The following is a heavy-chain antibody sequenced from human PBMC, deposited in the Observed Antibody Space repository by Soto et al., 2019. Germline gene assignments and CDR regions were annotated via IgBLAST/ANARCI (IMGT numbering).Heavy chain of an antibody. J-gene: IGHJ3*02. Sequence: SETLSLTCAVYGGSFSGYYWSWIRQPPGKGLEWIGEINHSGSTNYNPSIKSRVTISVDTSKNQFSLKLSSVTAADTAVYFCAIKPRGYSYGYAFDIWGQGTMVTVSS. CDR1: GGSFSGYY. CDR3: AIKPRGYSYGYAFDI. V-gene: IGHV4-34*01. D-gene: IGHD5-18*01. CDR2: INHSGST.